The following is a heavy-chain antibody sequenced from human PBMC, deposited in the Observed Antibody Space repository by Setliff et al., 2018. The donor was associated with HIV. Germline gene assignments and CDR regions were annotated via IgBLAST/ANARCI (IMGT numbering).Heavy chain of an antibody. J-gene: IGHJ5*02. CDR3: VRDQIGDVQVAGTWGT. CDR2: INPSTSEV. D-gene: IGHD6-19*01. CDR1: GYKFTSYW. Sequence: SLKISCKDSGYKFTSYWVGWVRQMPGRGLEWMGFINPSTSEVRYRPSLQGQVTMSVDKSISTAFLQWSSLAASDTAMYYCVRDQIGDVQVAGTWGTWGQGTLVTVSS. V-gene: IGHV5-51*01.